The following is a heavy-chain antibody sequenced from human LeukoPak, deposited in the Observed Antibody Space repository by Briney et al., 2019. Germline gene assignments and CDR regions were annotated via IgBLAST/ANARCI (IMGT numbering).Heavy chain of an antibody. J-gene: IGHJ4*02. CDR3: ARDGGYYDYIPGY. CDR2: ISYDGIKK. V-gene: IGHV3-30-3*01. Sequence: QPGRSLRLSCAASGITFSSYAMHWVRQPPGKGLEWMAVISYDGIKKYYADSVKGRFTISRDDSKNTLYLQMNSLRAEDAAVFYCARDGGYYDYIPGYWGQGTLVTVSS. D-gene: IGHD3-22*01. CDR1: GITFSSYA.